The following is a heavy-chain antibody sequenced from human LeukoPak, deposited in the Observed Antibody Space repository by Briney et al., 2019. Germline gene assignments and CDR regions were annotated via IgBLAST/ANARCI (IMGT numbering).Heavy chain of an antibody. D-gene: IGHD3-22*01. CDR1: GFTFSSFA. CDR3: ARETGYYGSNGYYSY. V-gene: IGHV3-30*04. J-gene: IGHJ4*02. CDR2: ISYHGSNT. Sequence: GGSLRLSCAASGFTFSSFAMHWVRQAPGRGLEWVAAISYHGSNTYYPDSVKGRFTISRDNSKNTLYLQMNSLRAEDTAVYYCARETGYYGSNGYYSYWGQGTLVTVSS.